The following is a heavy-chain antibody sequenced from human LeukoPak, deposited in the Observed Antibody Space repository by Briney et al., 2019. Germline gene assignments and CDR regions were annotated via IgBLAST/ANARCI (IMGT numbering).Heavy chain of an antibody. Sequence: PSETLSLTCTVSGGSISSGDYYWSWIRQPPGKGLEWIGYIYYSGSTYYNPSLKSRVTISVDTSKNQFSLKLSSVTAADTAVYYCARDAALTSTIVSLLGLFPQVKRNPSTFDHWGQGTLVTVSS. V-gene: IGHV4-30-4*01. J-gene: IGHJ4*02. CDR3: ARDAALTSTIVSLLGLFPQVKRNPSTFDH. CDR2: IYYSGST. D-gene: IGHD4-11*01. CDR1: GGSISSGDYY.